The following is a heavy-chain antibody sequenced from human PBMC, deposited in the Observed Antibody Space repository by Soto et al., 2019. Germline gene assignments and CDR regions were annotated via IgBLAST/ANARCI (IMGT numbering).Heavy chain of an antibody. V-gene: IGHV3-64D*06. CDR1: GFTFSMFS. J-gene: IGHJ4*02. Sequence: GGSLRLSCSASGFTFSMFSMHWVRQAPGKGLEYVSGISSNGDSTYYADSVKGRFTISRDNSKNTLYLQMSSLRAVDTAVYYYLDYWGQGTLVTVSS. CDR2: ISSNGDST. CDR3: LDY.